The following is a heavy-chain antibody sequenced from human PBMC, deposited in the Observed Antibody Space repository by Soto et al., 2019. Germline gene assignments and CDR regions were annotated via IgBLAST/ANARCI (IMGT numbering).Heavy chain of an antibody. CDR1: GDSMTKYY. J-gene: IGHJ4*02. CDR2: IYTSGST. Sequence: SETLSLTCNVSGDSMTKYYWSWIRQPAGKGLEWIGRIYTSGSTNYNPSLKSRVTMSIDTSNNHFSLNLKSVTAADTAVYYCARTVGAAYYFDFWGQGALVTVSS. D-gene: IGHD1-26*01. V-gene: IGHV4-4*07. CDR3: ARTVGAAYYFDF.